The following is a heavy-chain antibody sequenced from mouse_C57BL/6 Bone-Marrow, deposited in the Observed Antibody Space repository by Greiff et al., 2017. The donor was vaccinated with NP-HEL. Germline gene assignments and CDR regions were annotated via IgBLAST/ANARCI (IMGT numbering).Heavy chain of an antibody. CDR3: ARQRQLRRRVLLDY. V-gene: IGHV5-2*01. CDR2: INSDGGST. D-gene: IGHD3-2*02. J-gene: IGHJ2*01. Sequence: EVKLMESGGGLVQPGESLKLSCESNEYEFPSHDMSWVRKTPEKRLELVAAINSDGGSTYYPDTMERRFIISRENTKKTLYLQMSSLRSEDTALYYWARQRQLRRRVLLDYWGQGTTLTVSS. CDR1: EYEFPSHD.